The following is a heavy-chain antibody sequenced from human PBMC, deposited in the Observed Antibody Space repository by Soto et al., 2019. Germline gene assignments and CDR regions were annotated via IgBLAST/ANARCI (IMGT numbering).Heavy chain of an antibody. CDR3: AKDSTSHYYDSSGYYD. CDR1: GFTFSSYA. Sequence: PGGSLRLSCVASGFTFSSYAMSWVRQAPGKGLEWVSAISGSGGSTYYADSVKGRFTISRDNSKNTLYLQMNSLRAEDTAVYYCAKDSTSHYYDSSGYYDWGQGTLVTVSS. CDR2: ISGSGGST. D-gene: IGHD3-22*01. J-gene: IGHJ4*02. V-gene: IGHV3-23*01.